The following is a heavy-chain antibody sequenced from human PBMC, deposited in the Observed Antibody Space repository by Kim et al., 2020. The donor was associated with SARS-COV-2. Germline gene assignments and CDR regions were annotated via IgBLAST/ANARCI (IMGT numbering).Heavy chain of an antibody. CDR2: TYYRSKWYN. CDR1: GDSVSSTSGA. D-gene: IGHD2-15*01. V-gene: IGHV6-1*01. Sequence: SQTLSLTCAISGDSVSSTSGAWNWIRQSPSRGLEWLGRTYYRSKWYNDYAVSVKSRITINPDTSKNQFSLQLNSVTPEDTAVYYCAKGGYDAFDVWGQGTLVPVSS. CDR3: AKGGYDAFDV. J-gene: IGHJ3*01.